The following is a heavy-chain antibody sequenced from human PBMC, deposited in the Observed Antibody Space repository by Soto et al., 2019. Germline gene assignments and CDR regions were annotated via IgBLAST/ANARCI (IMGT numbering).Heavy chain of an antibody. Sequence: QLQLQESGPGLVLPSETLSLTCTVSGGSFTSTGSYWGWIRQPPGKGLEWIGSMHYSGSRFYNPSFKNRLTISVDTSKKQLSLRLTSLTAADTAVYYCARHFLTTVTDYYFDFWGQGTLVTVSS. V-gene: IGHV4-39*01. D-gene: IGHD4-17*01. J-gene: IGHJ4*02. CDR2: MHYSGSR. CDR1: GGSFTSTGSY. CDR3: ARHFLTTVTDYYFDF.